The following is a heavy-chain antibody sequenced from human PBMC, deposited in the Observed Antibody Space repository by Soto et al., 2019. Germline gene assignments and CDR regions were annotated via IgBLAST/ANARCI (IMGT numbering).Heavy chain of an antibody. D-gene: IGHD3-22*01. CDR3: ARGGWLFDGYNEKYYFDY. Sequence: SETLSLTCTVSGGSISSYYWSWIRQPPGKGLEWIGYIYYSGSTNYNPSLKSRVTISVDTSKNQFSLKLSSVTAADTAVYYCARGGWLFDGYNEKYYFDYWGQGTLVTVSS. V-gene: IGHV4-59*01. J-gene: IGHJ4*02. CDR1: GGSISSYY. CDR2: IYYSGST.